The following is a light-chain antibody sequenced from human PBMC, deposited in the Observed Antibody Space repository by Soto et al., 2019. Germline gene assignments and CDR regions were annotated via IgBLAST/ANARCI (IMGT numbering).Light chain of an antibody. CDR1: SSDVGDYNY. Sequence: QSALTQPASVSGSPGQSITISCTGTSSDVGDYNYVSWYQQHPGKAPKLMLYDVSHRPSGISNRFSGSKSGNTASLTISGLEAEDEAYYYCSSYTSSSTLFGTGTKLTVL. V-gene: IGLV2-14*01. CDR2: DVS. CDR3: SSYTSSSTL. J-gene: IGLJ1*01.